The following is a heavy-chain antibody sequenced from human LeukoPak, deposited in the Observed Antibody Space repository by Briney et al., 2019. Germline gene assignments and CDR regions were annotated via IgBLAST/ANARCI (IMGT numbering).Heavy chain of an antibody. V-gene: IGHV4-4*07. D-gene: IGHD7-27*01. J-gene: IGHJ4*02. CDR3: ATVGGEGGFLHY. Sequence: PSETLSLTCTVSGDFISGSYWSWIRQPAGKGLEWIGRIYTTRSADYNPSLTSRVTMSVDKSKKQLSLKLNSVTAADTAVYYCATVGGEGGFLHYWGQGILVAVSS. CDR2: IYTTRSA. CDR1: GDFISGSY.